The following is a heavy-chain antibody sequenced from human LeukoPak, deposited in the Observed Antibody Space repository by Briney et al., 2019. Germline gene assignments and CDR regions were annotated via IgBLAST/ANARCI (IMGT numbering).Heavy chain of an antibody. CDR3: AKALVGPSVFDY. J-gene: IGHJ4*02. D-gene: IGHD1-26*01. CDR1: GFTFSTYA. CDR2: ISGSGVST. Sequence: GGSLRLSCAASGFTFSTYAMTWLRQAPGKGLEWVSLISGSGVSTYYADSVKGRFTISRDNSKNTLYLLMNSLRVEDTAVFYCAKALVGPSVFDYWGQGTLVTVSS. V-gene: IGHV3-23*01.